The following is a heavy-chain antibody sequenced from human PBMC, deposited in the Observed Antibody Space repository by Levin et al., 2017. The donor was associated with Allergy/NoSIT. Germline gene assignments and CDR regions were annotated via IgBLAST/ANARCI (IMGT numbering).Heavy chain of an antibody. J-gene: IGHJ6*02. D-gene: IGHD1-14*01. CDR2: ISGSGGST. Sequence: GGSLRLSCAASGFTFSSYAMSWVRQAPGKGLEWVSAISGSGGSTYYADSVKGRFTISRDNSKNTLYLQMNSLRAEDTAVYYCAKGRKVSGGYGMDVWGQGTTVTVSS. V-gene: IGHV3-23*01. CDR1: GFTFSSYA. CDR3: AKGRKVSGGYGMDV.